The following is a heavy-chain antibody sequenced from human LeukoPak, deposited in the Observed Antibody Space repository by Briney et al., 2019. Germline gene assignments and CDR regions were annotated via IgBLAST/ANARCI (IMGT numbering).Heavy chain of an antibody. CDR3: ARDLYFDF. CDR2: IKQDGSEK. J-gene: IGHJ4*02. V-gene: IGHV3-7*04. CDR1: GFTFSSYA. Sequence: GGSLRLSCAASGFTFSSYAMSWVRQAPGKGLEWVANIKQDGSEKYYVDSVKGRFTISRDNAKNSLNLQMNSLRAEDTAVYYCARDLYFDFWGQGTLVTVSS.